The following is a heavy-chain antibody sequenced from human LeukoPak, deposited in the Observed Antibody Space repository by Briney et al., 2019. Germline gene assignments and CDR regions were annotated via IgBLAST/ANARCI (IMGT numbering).Heavy chain of an antibody. CDR3: ASTRGTRFDY. V-gene: IGHV4-59*08. CDR1: GGSISSYH. D-gene: IGHD2-15*01. CDR2: IYYSGRT. J-gene: IGHJ4*02. Sequence: PSETLSLTCTLSGGSISSYHWSWIPQPPGKGLEWIGYIYYSGRTNYDPSLKSRVTISVDTSMNQFSLKLSSVTAADTVVYYCASTRGTRFDYWGQGTLVTVSS.